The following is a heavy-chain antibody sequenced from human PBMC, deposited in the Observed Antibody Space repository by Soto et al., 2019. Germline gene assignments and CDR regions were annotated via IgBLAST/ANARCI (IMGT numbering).Heavy chain of an antibody. CDR3: ARDRRGDYGDYEFDY. V-gene: IGHV4-59*01. Sequence: SETLSLTCTVSGGSISRYYWSWIRQPPGRGLEWIGYISYSGSTNYNPSLKSRVTISVDTSKNQFSLKLSSVTAADTAVYYCARDRRGDYGDYEFDYWGQGTLVTVS. J-gene: IGHJ4*02. CDR1: GGSISRYY. CDR2: ISYSGST. D-gene: IGHD4-17*01.